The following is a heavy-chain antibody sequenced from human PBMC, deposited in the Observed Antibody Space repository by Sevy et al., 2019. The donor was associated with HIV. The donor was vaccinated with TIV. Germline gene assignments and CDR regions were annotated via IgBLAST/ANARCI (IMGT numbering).Heavy chain of an antibody. CDR2: IYPDDSDT. V-gene: IGHV5-51*01. D-gene: IGHD3-22*01. CDR1: GYSFTSHW. J-gene: IGHJ4*02. Sequence: GESLKISCKGSGYSFTSHWIGWVRHMPGKGLEWMGIIYPDDSDTRYSPSFQGQVTFSADKSIGTTYLQRCSLKDSNTAMYYCASSRSGYFDSSGYYIYWGQGTLVTASP. CDR3: ASSRSGYFDSSGYYIY.